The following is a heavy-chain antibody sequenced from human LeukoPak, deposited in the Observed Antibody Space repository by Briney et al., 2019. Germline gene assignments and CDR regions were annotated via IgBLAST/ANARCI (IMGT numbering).Heavy chain of an antibody. Sequence: GSLRLSCAASGFTFSDYYMSWIRQAPGKGLEWVSSITSRSTYIYYADSMKGRFTISRDNAKNSLYLQMNSLRADDTAVYYCARAPSAENYFPWYFDLWGRGTLVTVSS. V-gene: IGHV3-11*06. D-gene: IGHD2/OR15-2a*01. J-gene: IGHJ2*01. CDR1: GFTFSDYY. CDR2: ITSRSTYI. CDR3: ARAPSAENYFPWYFDL.